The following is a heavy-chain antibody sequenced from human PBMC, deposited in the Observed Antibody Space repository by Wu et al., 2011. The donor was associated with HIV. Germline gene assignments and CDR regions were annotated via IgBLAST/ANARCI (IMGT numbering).Heavy chain of an antibody. V-gene: IGHV1-18*04. CDR2: ISAHNGNT. J-gene: IGHJ4*02. CDR3: ARDTPGEMSTISGVDY. Sequence: QVQPVQSGAEVKKPGASVKVSCKASAYIFTGYYMYWVRQAPGQGLEWMGWISAHNGNTKYAQKLQVRVTMTTDTSTSTAYMELRSLRSDDTAVYYCARDTPGEMSTISGVDYWGQGTLVTVSS. D-gene: IGHD5-24*01. CDR1: AYIFTGYY.